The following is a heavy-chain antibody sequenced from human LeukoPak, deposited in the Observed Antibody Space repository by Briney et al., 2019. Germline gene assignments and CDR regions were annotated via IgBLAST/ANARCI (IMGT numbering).Heavy chain of an antibody. J-gene: IGHJ6*03. CDR1: GFTFAKFA. CDR2: ISGSGIVT. V-gene: IGHV3-23*01. Sequence: GGSLRLSCAISGFTFAKFAMSWVRQAPGKGLEWVSTISGSGIVTYYADSVKGRFTISRDNSKNTLYLQMNSLRAEDTAVFYCTKTKDIYGPSGYYYMDVWGKGTTVSVSS. D-gene: IGHD3-3*02. CDR3: TKTKDIYGPSGYYYMDV.